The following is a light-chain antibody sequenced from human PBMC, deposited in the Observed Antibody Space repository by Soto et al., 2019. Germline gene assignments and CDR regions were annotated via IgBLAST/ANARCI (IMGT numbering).Light chain of an antibody. J-gene: IGLJ1*01. CDR3: SSYSLRTAYS. Sequence: SALTQPACVSGSPGQSITISCTGTSSDVGGYDYVSWYQLHPGKAPKLMVFEVSNRPSGVSYRFSGSKSGNTASLTISGLQAEDEADYFCSSYSLRTAYSFGTPTRSPS. V-gene: IGLV2-14*01. CDR2: EVS. CDR1: SSDVGGYDY.